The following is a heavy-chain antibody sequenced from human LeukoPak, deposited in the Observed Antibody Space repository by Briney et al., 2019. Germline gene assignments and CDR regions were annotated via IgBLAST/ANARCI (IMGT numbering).Heavy chain of an antibody. CDR1: GYTFTSYG. J-gene: IGHJ6*02. CDR3: ARDSGSLTAGYYYYGMDV. CDR2: ISAYNGNT. Sequence: GASVKVSCKASGYTFTSYGTSWVRQAPGQGLEWMGWISAYNGNTNYAQKLQGRVTMTTDTSTSTAYMELRSLRSDDTAVYYCARDSGSLTAGYYYYGMDVWGQGTTVTVSS. D-gene: IGHD1-26*01. V-gene: IGHV1-18*01.